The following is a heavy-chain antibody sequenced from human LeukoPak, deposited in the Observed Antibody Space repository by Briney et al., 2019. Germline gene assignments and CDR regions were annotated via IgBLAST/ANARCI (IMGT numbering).Heavy chain of an antibody. CDR3: ATGYYEPFAT. D-gene: IGHD3-22*01. CDR2: ISDTGKT. V-gene: IGHV4-59*01. CDR1: GASPSSYY. Sequence: SETLSLTCNVSGASPSSYYWDWLRQSPGRGLEWIGYISDTGKTDSNPSLKSRVTISLATSKNQFSLRLTSVTAADSAVYFCATGYYEPFATWGPGIMVSVSS. J-gene: IGHJ5*02.